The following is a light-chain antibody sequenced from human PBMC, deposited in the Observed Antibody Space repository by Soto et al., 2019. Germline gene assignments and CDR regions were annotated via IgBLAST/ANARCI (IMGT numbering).Light chain of an antibody. V-gene: IGKV1-33*01. CDR1: QNIVNY. CDR3: QQYEELPLT. J-gene: IGKJ4*01. Sequence: DVQLTQSPSTLSASVGDRVAITCQASQNIVNYLNWFQHRPGKAPQLLISDASYLEPGVPSRFSGQRSGTDFTLIINNLQPEDFATYYCQQYEELPLTFGGGTRV. CDR2: DAS.